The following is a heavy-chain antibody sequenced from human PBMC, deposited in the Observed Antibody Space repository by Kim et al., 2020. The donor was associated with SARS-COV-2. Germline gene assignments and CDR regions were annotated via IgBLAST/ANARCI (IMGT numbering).Heavy chain of an antibody. D-gene: IGHD6-6*01. CDR1: GGSISSGGYY. CDR2: IYYSGST. CDR3: ARDRSIAVSNYYYGMDV. J-gene: IGHJ6*02. Sequence: SETLSLTCTVSGGSISSGGYYWSWIRQHPGKGLEWIGYIYYSGSTYYNPSLKSRVTISVDTSKNQFSLKLSSVTAADTAVYYCARDRSIAVSNYYYGMDVWGQGTTVTVSS. V-gene: IGHV4-31*03.